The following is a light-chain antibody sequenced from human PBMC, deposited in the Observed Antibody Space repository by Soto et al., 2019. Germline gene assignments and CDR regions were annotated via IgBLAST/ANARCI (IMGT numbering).Light chain of an antibody. CDR2: AAS. Sequence: AIRMTQSPSSLSASTGDRVTITCRASQGISSYLAWYQQKPGKAPKLLIYAASTLQSGVPSRFSGSGSGTDFTLTISCLQSEAFATYYCQQYYSYLQTFGQGTKVEIK. CDR1: QGISSY. J-gene: IGKJ1*01. CDR3: QQYYSYLQT. V-gene: IGKV1-8*01.